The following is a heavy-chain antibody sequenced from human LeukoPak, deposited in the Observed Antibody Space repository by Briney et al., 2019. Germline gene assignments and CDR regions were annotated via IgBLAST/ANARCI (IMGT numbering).Heavy chain of an antibody. J-gene: IGHJ5*02. Sequence: SETLSLTCTASGGSISSHYWSWIRQPPGKGLEWIGYIYYSGSTKYNPSHKSRVTISVDTSKNQFSLKVSSVTAAETAVYYCARLYDSSGYTNWLDPWGQGTLVTVSS. CDR3: ARLYDSSGYTNWLDP. CDR1: GGSISSHY. D-gene: IGHD3-22*01. V-gene: IGHV4-59*11. CDR2: IYYSGST.